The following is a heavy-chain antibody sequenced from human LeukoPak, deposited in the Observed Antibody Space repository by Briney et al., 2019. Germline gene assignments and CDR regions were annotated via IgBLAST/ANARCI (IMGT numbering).Heavy chain of an antibody. V-gene: IGHV3-23*01. CDR2: ISGSGDFT. CDR3: AKCTTGNAHYPIDY. J-gene: IGHJ4*02. Sequence: GGSLRLSCAASGFTFSNYAMSWVRQAPGKGLEWVSAISGSGDFTCYADSVKGRFTISRDNSRNTLYLQMNSLRAEDTAVFYCAKCTTGNAHYPIDYWGQGALVTVSS. D-gene: IGHD4-17*01. CDR1: GFTFSNYA.